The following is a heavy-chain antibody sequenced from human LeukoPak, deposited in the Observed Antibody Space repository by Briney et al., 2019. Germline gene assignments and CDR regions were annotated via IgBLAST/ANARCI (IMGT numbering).Heavy chain of an antibody. CDR3: ARDVLLWFGESPYYYYGMDV. CDR1: GFTFSSYE. CDR2: ISSSGSTI. J-gene: IGHJ6*04. Sequence: GGSLRLSCAASGFTFSSYEMNWVHQAPGKGLEWVSYISSSGSTIYYADSVKGRFTISRDNAKNSLYLQMNSLRAEDTAVYYCARDVLLWFGESPYYYYGMDVWGKGTTVTVSS. V-gene: IGHV3-48*03. D-gene: IGHD3-10*01.